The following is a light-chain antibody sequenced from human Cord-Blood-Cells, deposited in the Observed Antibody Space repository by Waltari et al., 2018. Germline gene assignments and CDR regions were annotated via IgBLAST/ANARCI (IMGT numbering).Light chain of an antibody. CDR3: SSYTSSSTLV. J-gene: IGLJ3*02. V-gene: IGLV2-14*01. CDR1: SSDVGGYNY. Sequence: QSALTQPASVSGSPGQSITISCTGTSSDVGGYNYVSWYQQHPGKAPKPTIYDVSNRPSGVSNRFAGSKSGNTASLTISGLQAEDEADYYCSSYTSSSTLVFGGGTKLTVL. CDR2: DVS.